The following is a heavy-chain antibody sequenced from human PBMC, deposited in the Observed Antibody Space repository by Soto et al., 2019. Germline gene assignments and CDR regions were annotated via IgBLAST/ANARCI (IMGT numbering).Heavy chain of an antibody. CDR1: GFTLSTYG. D-gene: IGHD3-22*01. CDR2: ISDSGHYI. V-gene: IGHV3-21*01. CDR3: ARSGLALPYSASHWFDP. Sequence: EVQLVESGGGLVKPGGSLRLSCAASGFTLSTYGMNWVRQAPGKGLEWLSSISDSGHYIYYADSVKGRFTISRDNAKNSLFLQMNSLRGEDTAVYYCARSGLALPYSASHWFDPWGHRTLVTVSS. J-gene: IGHJ5*02.